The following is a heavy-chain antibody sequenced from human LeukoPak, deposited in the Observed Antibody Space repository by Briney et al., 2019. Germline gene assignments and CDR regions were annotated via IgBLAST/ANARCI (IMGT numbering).Heavy chain of an antibody. V-gene: IGHV4-34*01. CDR2: INHSGST. CDR1: GASVSKDSKY. Sequence: PSETLSLTCSVSGASVSKDSKYWSWIRQPPGKGLEWIGEINHSGSTNYNPSLKSRVTISVDTSKNQFSLKLSSVTAADTAVYYCARALTFNDFWSGYYTHFDYWGQGTLVTVSS. CDR3: ARALTFNDFWSGYYTHFDY. J-gene: IGHJ4*02. D-gene: IGHD3-3*01.